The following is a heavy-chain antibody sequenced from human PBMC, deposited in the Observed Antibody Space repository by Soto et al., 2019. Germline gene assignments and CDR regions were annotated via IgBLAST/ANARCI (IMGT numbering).Heavy chain of an antibody. CDR2: INSDGSST. V-gene: IGHV3-74*01. CDR3: ARGKGYDRCAFDY. CDR1: GFTFSSYW. Sequence: GGSLRLSCAASGFTFSSYWMHWVRQAPGKGLVWVSRINSDGSSTSYADSVKGRFTISRDNAKNTLYLQMNSLRAEDTAVYYCARGKGYDRCAFDYWGQGTLVTVSS. D-gene: IGHD3-22*01. J-gene: IGHJ4*02.